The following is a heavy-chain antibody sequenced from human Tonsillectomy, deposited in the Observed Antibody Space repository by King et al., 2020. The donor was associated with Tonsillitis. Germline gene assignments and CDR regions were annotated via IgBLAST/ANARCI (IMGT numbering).Heavy chain of an antibody. CDR3: ARAPYGSGIIDWFDP. D-gene: IGHD3-10*01. CDR1: GGSISSYY. J-gene: IGHJ5*02. CDR2: IYYTWSA. V-gene: IGHV4-59*01. Sequence: QLQESGPGLVKPSETLSLTCTGSGGSISSYYWSWIRQPPGKELEWVGYIYYTWSANYKPSLKSRVTISVDTSKNQFSLTLGSVTAADTAVYYCARAPYGSGIIDWFDPWGQGTLVTVSS.